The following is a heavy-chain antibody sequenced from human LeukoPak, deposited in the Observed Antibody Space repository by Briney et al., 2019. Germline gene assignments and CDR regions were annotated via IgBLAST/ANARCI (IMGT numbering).Heavy chain of an antibody. V-gene: IGHV3-30*02. J-gene: IGHJ6*02. CDR3: AKGSSGYDLGYYYYYGMDV. Sequence: GGSLRLSCAASGFTFSSYGMHWVRQAPGKGLEWVAFIRYDGSNKYYADSVKGLFTISRDNSKNTLYLQMNSLRAEDTAVYYCAKGSSGYDLGYYYYYGMDVWGQGTTVTVSS. CDR2: IRYDGSNK. CDR1: GFTFSSYG. D-gene: IGHD5-12*01.